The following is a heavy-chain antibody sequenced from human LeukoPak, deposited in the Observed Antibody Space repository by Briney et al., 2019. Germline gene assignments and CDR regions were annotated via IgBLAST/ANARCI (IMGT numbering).Heavy chain of an antibody. CDR1: GYTFTIYG. V-gene: IGHV1-18*01. Sequence: ASVKVSCKASGYTFTIYGISWVQQAPGQGLEWMGWISACNGNTNYAQKLQRRVTMTTDTSTSTAYMELRSLRSDDTAVYYCARDHRVPAADVLLWFGELVSGMDVWGQGTTVTVSS. CDR3: ARDHRVPAADVLLWFGELVSGMDV. J-gene: IGHJ6*02. D-gene: IGHD3-10*01. CDR2: ISACNGNT.